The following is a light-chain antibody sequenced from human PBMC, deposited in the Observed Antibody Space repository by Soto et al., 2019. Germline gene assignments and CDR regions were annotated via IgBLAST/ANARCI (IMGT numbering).Light chain of an antibody. J-gene: IGLJ1*01. Sequence: QSALTQPASVSGSPGQSIAIYCTGTSSDVGGYNYVSWYQQHPGKAPKLMIHEVSNRPSGISDRFSGSKSGNTTSLTISGLHADDEADYYCSSHTSYSTRVFGTGTKVTLL. V-gene: IGLV2-14*01. CDR3: SSHTSYSTRV. CDR1: SSDVGGYNY. CDR2: EVS.